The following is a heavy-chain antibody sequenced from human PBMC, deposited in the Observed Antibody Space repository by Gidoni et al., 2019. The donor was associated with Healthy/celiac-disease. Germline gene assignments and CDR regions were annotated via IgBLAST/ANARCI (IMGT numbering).Heavy chain of an antibody. CDR3: ARHNEGMWVTGNYYYGMDV. Sequence: EVQLVQSGAEVQKPGESLKISCKGSGYSFTSYWIGWVRQMPGKGLEWMGIIYPGDSDTRYSPSFQGQGTISADKSISTAYLQWSSLKASDTAMYYCARHNEGMWVTGNYYYGMDVWGQGTTVTVSS. J-gene: IGHJ6*02. D-gene: IGHD7-27*01. V-gene: IGHV5-51*01. CDR1: GYSFTSYW. CDR2: IYPGDSDT.